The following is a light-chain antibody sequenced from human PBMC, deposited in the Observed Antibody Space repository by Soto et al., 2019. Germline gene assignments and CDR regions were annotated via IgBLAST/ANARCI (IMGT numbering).Light chain of an antibody. V-gene: IGKV3D-20*02. Sequence: EIVLTHSPGTLSLSPGERATLSFSSSQSVSSSYLVWHQQKPGQAPRLLIYAASRRATGIPDRFSGSGSGTDFTLTISSLEPEDSAIYYCQQRNIWPPVTFGQGTRLEIK. J-gene: IGKJ5*01. CDR3: QQRNIWPPVT. CDR1: QSVSSSY. CDR2: AAS.